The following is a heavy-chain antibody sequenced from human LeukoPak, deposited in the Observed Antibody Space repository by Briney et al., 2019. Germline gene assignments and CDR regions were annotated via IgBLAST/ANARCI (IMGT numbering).Heavy chain of an antibody. CDR2: INHSGST. V-gene: IGHV4-39*07. J-gene: IGHJ4*02. D-gene: IGHD3-3*01. CDR3: ARRPYYYFWSGYPQTPAGYFDY. Sequence: SETLSLTCTVSGGSISSGSYYWSWIRQPPGKGLEWIGEINHSGSTNYNPSLKSRVTISVDTSKNQFSLKLSSVTAADTAVYYCARRPYYYFWSGYPQTPAGYFDYWGQGTLVTVSS. CDR1: GGSISSGSYY.